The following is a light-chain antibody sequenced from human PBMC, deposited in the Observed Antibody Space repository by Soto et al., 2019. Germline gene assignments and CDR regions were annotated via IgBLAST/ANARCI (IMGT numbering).Light chain of an antibody. CDR2: DVS. CDR3: SSYAGNYTLI. V-gene: IGLV2-11*01. CDR1: SSDVGGYSY. Sequence: QSALTQPRSVPGSPGQSVTISCTGTSSDVGGYSYVAWYQQHPGLAPRVMIYDVSKRPSEVPDRFSGSKSGNTASLSVSGLQADDEADYYCSSYAGNYTLIFGGGTKLTVL. J-gene: IGLJ2*01.